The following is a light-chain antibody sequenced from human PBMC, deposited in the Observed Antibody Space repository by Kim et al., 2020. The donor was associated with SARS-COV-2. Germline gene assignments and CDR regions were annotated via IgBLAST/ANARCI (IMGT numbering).Light chain of an antibody. CDR2: GAS. V-gene: IGKV3-20*01. CDR1: QTVSSNY. CDR3: QHFGDSPGYT. J-gene: IGKJ2*01. Sequence: PGERDTLSCRATQTVSSNYLAWYQQKPGQAPRLLISGASSRATGVPDRFSGSGSGTDFTLTISRLEPEDFAVYFCQHFGDSPGYTFGQGTKLEI.